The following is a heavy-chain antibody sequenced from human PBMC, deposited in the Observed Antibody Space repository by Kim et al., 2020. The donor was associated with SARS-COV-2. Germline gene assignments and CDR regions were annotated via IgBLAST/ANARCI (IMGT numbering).Heavy chain of an antibody. CDR3: ERDISSAVVPAAIDPWFDP. V-gene: IGHV3-53*01. CDR2: IYSGGST. CDR1: GFTVSSNY. Sequence: GGSLRLSCAASGFTVSSNYMSWVRQAPGKGLEWVSVIYSGGSTYYADSVKGRLTISRDNSKNTLYLQRNSLRAEDTAVYYCERDISSAVVPAAIDPWFDPWGQGTLVTVSS. J-gene: IGHJ5*02. D-gene: IGHD2-2*02.